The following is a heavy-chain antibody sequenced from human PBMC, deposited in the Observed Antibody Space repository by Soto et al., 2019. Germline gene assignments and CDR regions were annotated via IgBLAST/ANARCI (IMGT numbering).Heavy chain of an antibody. CDR2: INAGNGDT. D-gene: IGHD2-8*01. CDR1: GYTFTSYA. CDR3: ARDLIVLMVYAIEDYYYGMDV. Sequence: GASVKVSCKASGYTFTSYAMHWVRQAPGQRLEWMGWINAGNGDTKYSQKFQGRVTITRDTSASTAYMELSSLRSEDTAVYYCARDLIVLMVYAIEDYYYGMDVWGQGTTVTVSS. V-gene: IGHV1-3*01. J-gene: IGHJ6*02.